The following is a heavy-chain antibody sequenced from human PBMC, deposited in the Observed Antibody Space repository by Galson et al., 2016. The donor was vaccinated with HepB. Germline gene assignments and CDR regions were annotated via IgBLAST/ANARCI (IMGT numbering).Heavy chain of an antibody. D-gene: IGHD3-16*01. V-gene: IGHV1-18*01. Sequence: SVKVSCKASGYTFSSFGVSWVRQAPGQGLEWMGWISANNGNTNFDQKFQGRVTMTTDTSTSTAYMELRSLRSDDSAVYYCARATIGGSWPYYHYCRMDVWGQGTTVTVSS. CDR3: ARATIGGSWPYYHYCRMDV. J-gene: IGHJ6*02. CDR1: GYTFSSFG. CDR2: ISANNGNT.